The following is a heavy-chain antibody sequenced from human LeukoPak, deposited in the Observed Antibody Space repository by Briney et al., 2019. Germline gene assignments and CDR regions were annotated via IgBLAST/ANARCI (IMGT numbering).Heavy chain of an antibody. D-gene: IGHD3-10*01. CDR3: ARADAGEGGVDY. Sequence: SETLSLTCTVSGDSINSLDLWSWIRQPPGKGLEWIGYIYYSGSTYYNPSLKSRVTISVDTSKNQFSLKLSSVTAADTAVYYCARADAGEGGVDYWGQGTLVTVSS. J-gene: IGHJ4*02. CDR2: IYYSGST. V-gene: IGHV4-30-4*01. CDR1: GDSINSLDL.